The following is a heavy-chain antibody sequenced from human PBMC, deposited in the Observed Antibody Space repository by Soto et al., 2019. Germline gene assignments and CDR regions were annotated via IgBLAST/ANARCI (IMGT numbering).Heavy chain of an antibody. D-gene: IGHD2-2*01. J-gene: IGHJ4*02. CDR1: GFTFSDFG. CDR3: ARVSTTWEYDY. V-gene: IGHV3-48*02. CDR2: ISSGSDTI. Sequence: EVRLVESGGGLVQPGGSLRLSCVVSGFTFSDFGVNWVRQAPGKGLEWISYISSGSDTIYYADSVKGRFTISRDDAKNSLFLQMNSLRDEDTAVYFCARVSTTWEYDYWGRGTLVTVSS.